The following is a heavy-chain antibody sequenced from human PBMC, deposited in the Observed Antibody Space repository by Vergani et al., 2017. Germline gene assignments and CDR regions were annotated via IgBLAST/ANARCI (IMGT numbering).Heavy chain of an antibody. CDR1: GFTFSSYW. V-gene: IGHV3-7*03. D-gene: IGHD4-23*01. CDR3: ARDRSVWVVTPHDAFDI. Sequence: EVQLVESGGGLVQPGGSLRLSCAASGFTFSSYWMSWVRQAPGKGLEWVANIKQDGSEKYYVDSVKGRFTISSDNAKNSLYLQMNSLRAEDTAVYYCARDRSVWVVTPHDAFDIWGQGTMVTVSS. CDR2: IKQDGSEK. J-gene: IGHJ3*02.